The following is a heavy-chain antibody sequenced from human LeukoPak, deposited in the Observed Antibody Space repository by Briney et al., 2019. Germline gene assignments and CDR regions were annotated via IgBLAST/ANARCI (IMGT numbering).Heavy chain of an antibody. CDR2: ISGITTNT. Sequence: PGGSLRLSCAASGFTFSNYAMSWVRQAPGKGLEWVSLISGITTNTYYADSVKGRFTISRDNSKNTLDLQMNSLRAEDTAGYYCAKHLLGGGTRGAYAFDIWGRGTMVTVSS. CDR3: AKHLLGGGTRGAYAFDI. V-gene: IGHV3-23*01. CDR1: GFTFSNYA. D-gene: IGHD1-26*01. J-gene: IGHJ3*02.